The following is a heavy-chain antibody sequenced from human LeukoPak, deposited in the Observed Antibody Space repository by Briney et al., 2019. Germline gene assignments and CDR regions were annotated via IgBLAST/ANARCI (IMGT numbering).Heavy chain of an antibody. J-gene: IGHJ4*02. Sequence: PSETLSLTCTVSGGSISSSSYYTGWIRHPPRNWLEWIGSIYYSGSTYYNPSLKSRAAISVDTSKNQFSLKLSSVTAPDTAVYYCASLGVCSGGSCYSYWGQGTLVTVSS. V-gene: IGHV4-39*01. D-gene: IGHD2-15*01. CDR2: IYYSGST. CDR1: GGSISSSSYY. CDR3: ASLGVCSGGSCYSY.